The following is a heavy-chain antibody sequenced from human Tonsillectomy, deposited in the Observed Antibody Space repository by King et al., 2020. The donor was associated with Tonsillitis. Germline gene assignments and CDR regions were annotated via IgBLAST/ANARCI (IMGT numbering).Heavy chain of an antibody. V-gene: IGHV3-30*02. CDR2: IRYDGEYK. CDR1: GFIFSSYD. Sequence: VQLVESGGGVVQPGGSLRLSCAASGFIFSSYDMHWVRQAPGKGLEWVAFIRYDGEYKFHADSVEGRFTISRDNPKNTLYLQMDSLRDEDTAVYYCAKEGIAVFGGYYYYGMDVWGQGTTVTVSS. J-gene: IGHJ6*02. D-gene: IGHD6-19*01. CDR3: AKEGIAVFGGYYYYGMDV.